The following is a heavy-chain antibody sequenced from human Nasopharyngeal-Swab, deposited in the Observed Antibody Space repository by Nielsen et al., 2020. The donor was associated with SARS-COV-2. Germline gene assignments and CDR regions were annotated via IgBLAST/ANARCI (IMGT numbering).Heavy chain of an antibody. D-gene: IGHD3-9*01. V-gene: IGHV4-39*07. CDR2: IYYSGST. J-gene: IGHJ4*02. Sequence: GSLRPSCTVSGGSISSSSYYWGWIRQPPGKGLEWIGSIYYSGSTYYNPSLKSRVTISVDTSKNQFSLKLSSVTAADTAVYYCARVRYDILTGYSFFDYWGQGTLVTVSS. CDR1: GGSISSSSYY. CDR3: ARVRYDILTGYSFFDY.